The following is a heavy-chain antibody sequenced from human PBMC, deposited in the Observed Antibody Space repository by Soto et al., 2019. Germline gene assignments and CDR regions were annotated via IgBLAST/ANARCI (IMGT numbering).Heavy chain of an antibody. V-gene: IGHV3-15*01. J-gene: IGHJ1*01. CDR1: GFTFSNAW. CDR3: TTTLGYCSTSRL. Sequence: GGSLRLSCAASGFTFSNAWMNWVRQGPGKGLEWVGRIKSKAYGGTTDYAAPVKGRFTISRDDSRDTLYLQMNSLKTEDTAVYFCTTTLGYCSTSRLWGQGFLVTVSS. D-gene: IGHD2-2*01. CDR2: IKSKAYGGTT.